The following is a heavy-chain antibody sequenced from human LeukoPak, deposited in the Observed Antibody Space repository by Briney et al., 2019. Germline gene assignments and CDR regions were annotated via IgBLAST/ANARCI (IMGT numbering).Heavy chain of an antibody. Sequence: PGGSLRLSCAASGFTFSSYAMSWVHQAPGKGLEWVSAISGSGGSTYYADSVKGRFTISRDNSKNTLYLQMNSLRAEDTAVYYCAKGSGIAVAGNFDYWGQGTLVTVSS. CDR1: GFTFSSYA. J-gene: IGHJ4*02. D-gene: IGHD6-19*01. V-gene: IGHV3-23*01. CDR3: AKGSGIAVAGNFDY. CDR2: ISGSGGST.